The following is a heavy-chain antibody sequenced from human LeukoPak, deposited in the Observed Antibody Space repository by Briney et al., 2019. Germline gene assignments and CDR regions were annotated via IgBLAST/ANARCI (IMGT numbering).Heavy chain of an antibody. D-gene: IGHD5-18*01. CDR3: ARNGGGSYGYFDY. J-gene: IGHJ4*02. CDR2: ISSSTSYI. V-gene: IGHV3-21*01. Sequence: KAGGSLRLSCAASGFTFSSYRMNWVRQAPGKGLEWVSSISSSTSYIYYADSVKGRFTISRDNAKNSLYLQMNSLSAEDTAMYYCARNGGGSYGYFDYWGQGTLVTVSS. CDR1: GFTFSSYR.